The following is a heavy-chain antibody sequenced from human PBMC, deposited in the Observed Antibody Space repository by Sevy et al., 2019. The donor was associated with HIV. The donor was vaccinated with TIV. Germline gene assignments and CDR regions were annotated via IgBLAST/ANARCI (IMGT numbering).Heavy chain of an antibody. J-gene: IGHJ1*01. D-gene: IGHD3-22*01. CDR3: ASCYYYDSSGYPEWEYFQH. CDR1: GYTFTSYG. V-gene: IGHV1-18*01. Sequence: ASVKVSCKASGYTFTSYGISWVRQAPGQGLEWMGWISAYNGNTNYAQTLQGRVTMTTDTSTSTAYMELRSLRSDDTAVDYCASCYYYDSSGYPEWEYFQHWGQGTLVTVSS. CDR2: ISAYNGNT.